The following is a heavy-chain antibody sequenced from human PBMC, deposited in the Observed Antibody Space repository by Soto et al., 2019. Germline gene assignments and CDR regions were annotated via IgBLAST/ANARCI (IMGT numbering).Heavy chain of an antibody. Sequence: QITLKESGPTLVKPTQTLTLTCTFSGFSLSTSGVGVGWIRQPPGKALEWLALIYWDDDKRYSPSLKSRLTITKDTSKNQVVLTMTNMDPVDTATYYCAHRRFLTGYYKGVGDYYFDSWGQGTLLTVSS. V-gene: IGHV2-5*02. CDR3: AHRRFLTGYYKGVGDYYFDS. D-gene: IGHD3-9*01. CDR2: IYWDDDK. CDR1: GFSLSTSGVG. J-gene: IGHJ4*02.